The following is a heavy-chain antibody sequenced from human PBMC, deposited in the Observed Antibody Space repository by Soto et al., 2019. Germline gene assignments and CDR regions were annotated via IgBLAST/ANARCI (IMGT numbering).Heavy chain of an antibody. CDR1: GGTFSSYA. D-gene: IGHD3-3*01. Sequence: GASVKVSCKASGGTFSSYAISWVRQAPGQGLEWMGGIIPIFGTANYAQKFQGRVTITADESTSTAYMELSSLRSEDTAVYYCARDLVGFSAFDIWGQGTMVPVSS. CDR3: ARDLVGFSAFDI. V-gene: IGHV1-69*13. J-gene: IGHJ3*02. CDR2: IIPIFGTA.